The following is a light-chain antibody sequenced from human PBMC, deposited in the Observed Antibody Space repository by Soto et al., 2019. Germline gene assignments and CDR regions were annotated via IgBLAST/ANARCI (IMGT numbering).Light chain of an antibody. V-gene: IGKV3-15*01. CDR1: QSVSSN. Sequence: EIVMTQSPASLCVSPGERATRSCRASQSVSSNLAWYQQKPGQAPRLLIYGASTRATGIPARFSGSGSGTEFTLTISSLQSEDFAVYYCQQRSSWLTFGGGTKVDI. CDR3: QQRSSWLT. CDR2: GAS. J-gene: IGKJ4*01.